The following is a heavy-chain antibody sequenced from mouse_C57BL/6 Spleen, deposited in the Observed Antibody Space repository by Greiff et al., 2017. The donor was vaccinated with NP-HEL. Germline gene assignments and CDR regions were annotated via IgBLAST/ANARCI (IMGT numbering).Heavy chain of an antibody. CDR3: AREAGTGDFDY. J-gene: IGHJ2*01. Sequence: VQLQQPGAELVRPGSSVKLSCKASGYTFTSFWMDWVKQRPGQGLEWIGNIYPSDSETHYNQKFKDKATLTVDKSSSTAYMQLSSLTSEDSAVYYCAREAGTGDFDYWGQGTTLTVSS. D-gene: IGHD4-1*01. CDR1: GYTFTSFW. CDR2: IYPSDSET. V-gene: IGHV1-61*01.